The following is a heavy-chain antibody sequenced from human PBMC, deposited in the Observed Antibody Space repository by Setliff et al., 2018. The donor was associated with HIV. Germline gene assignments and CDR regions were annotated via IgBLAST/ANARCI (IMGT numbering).Heavy chain of an antibody. Sequence: SETLSLTCSVSGDSISSGSYYWSWIRLPAGKGLEWIGYIHYSGSTNYNPSLKSRVTISLDTSKNQFSLKLSSVTAADTAIYYCARLRDMEWELIGLDYWGRGTLVTVSS. CDR1: GDSISSGSYY. CDR3: ARLRDMEWELIGLDY. CDR2: IHYSGST. V-gene: IGHV4-61*10. D-gene: IGHD1-26*01. J-gene: IGHJ4*02.